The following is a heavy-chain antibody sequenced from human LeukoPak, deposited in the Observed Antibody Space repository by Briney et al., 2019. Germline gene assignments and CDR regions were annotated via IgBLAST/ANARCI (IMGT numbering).Heavy chain of an antibody. D-gene: IGHD3-9*01. CDR2: ISAYNGNT. V-gene: IGHV1-18*04. J-gene: IGHJ4*02. CDR1: GYTFTSYG. CDR3: ARRTYYDILTGYPDY. Sequence: ASVKVSCKASGYTFTSYGISWVRPAPGQGLEWMGWISAYNGNTNYAQKPQGRVTVTTDTSTSTAYMELRSLRSDDTAVYYCARRTYYDILTGYPDYWGQGTLVTVSS.